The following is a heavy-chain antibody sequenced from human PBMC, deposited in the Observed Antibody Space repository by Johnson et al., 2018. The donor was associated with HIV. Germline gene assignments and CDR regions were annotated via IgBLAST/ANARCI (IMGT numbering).Heavy chain of an antibody. CDR3: AKDKASATPYLSSGWYGGAFDI. Sequence: EVQLVASGGGLLQPGGSLRLSCAASGFTFSSYAMSWVRQAPGKGLEWVSGISWNSGSIGYADSVKGRFTISRVNAKNSLYLQMNSLRAEDTALYYCAKDKASATPYLSSGWYGGAFDIWGQGTMVTVSS. J-gene: IGHJ3*02. CDR2: ISWNSGSI. D-gene: IGHD6-19*01. V-gene: IGHV3-9*01. CDR1: GFTFSSYA.